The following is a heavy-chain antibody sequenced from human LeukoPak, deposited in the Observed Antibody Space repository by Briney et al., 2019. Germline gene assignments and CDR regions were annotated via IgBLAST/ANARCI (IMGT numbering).Heavy chain of an antibody. J-gene: IGHJ2*01. CDR1: GASVSSAGYY. CDR2: INYSGTT. Sequence: SETLSLICSVSGASVSSAGYYWGWIRQPPGKGLEWIGTINYSGTTYYTQSLKSRLAISVDTSMNQFSLKLTSVTAADTAVYFYARRATVIYHWYFDLWGRGTLVTVSS. V-gene: IGHV4-39*01. D-gene: IGHD4-17*01. CDR3: ARRATVIYHWYFDL.